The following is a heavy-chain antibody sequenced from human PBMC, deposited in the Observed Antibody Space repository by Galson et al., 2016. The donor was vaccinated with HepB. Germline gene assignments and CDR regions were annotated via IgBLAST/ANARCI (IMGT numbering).Heavy chain of an antibody. CDR1: GFTFSDYD. V-gene: IGHV3-13*01. CDR2: IGSAGDT. J-gene: IGHJ4*02. D-gene: IGHD1-26*01. CDR3: AALGGEIY. Sequence: SLRLSCAASGFTFSDYDMHWVRQAAGQGLEWVSAIGSAGDTHYSGSGRGRFTISRENAKNSLYLQMNSLRAGDTAVYYWAALGGEIYWGQGMLVTVSS.